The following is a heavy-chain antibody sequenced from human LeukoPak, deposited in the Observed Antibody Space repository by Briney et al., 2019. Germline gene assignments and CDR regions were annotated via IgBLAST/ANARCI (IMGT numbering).Heavy chain of an antibody. CDR3: ARGGVSRYPSDY. V-gene: IGHV4-59*08. Sequence: SETLSLTCTVSGGSISSYYWSWIRQPPGKGLEWIGYIYYSGSTNYNPSLKSRVTISVDTSKNQFSLKLSSVTAADTAVYYCARGGVSRYPSDYWGQGTLVTVSS. CDR2: IYYSGST. CDR1: GGSISSYY. J-gene: IGHJ4*02. D-gene: IGHD2-2*02.